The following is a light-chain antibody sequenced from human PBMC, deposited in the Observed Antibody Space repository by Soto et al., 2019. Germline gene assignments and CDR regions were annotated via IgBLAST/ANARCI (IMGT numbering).Light chain of an antibody. J-gene: IGLJ1*01. CDR1: GRDIGAYDY. CDR2: GVK. CDR3: SSYTTSYFYV. V-gene: IGLV2-14*01. Sequence: QSALTQPASVSGSPGQSITISCTGSGRDIGAYDYVSWYQQHPGKAPKLLIYGVKNRPSGVSYRFCASKSAFTASLTISGLQAEDEAHYYCSSYTTSYFYVFGPGTKVTVL.